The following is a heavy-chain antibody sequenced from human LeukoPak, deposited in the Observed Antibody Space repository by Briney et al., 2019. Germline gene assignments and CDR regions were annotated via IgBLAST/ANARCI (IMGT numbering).Heavy chain of an antibody. V-gene: IGHV1-3*01. D-gene: IGHD3-9*01. J-gene: IGHJ4*02. CDR1: GYIFTTSA. CDR3: TTSVSEGDEDGILTGFNY. Sequence: ASVKVSCKASGYIFTTSAIYWVRQAPGQRPEWMGWINAGNGNTKYSQKFQDRVSLTRDTSASAAYMELSRLTPEDTAVYYCTTSVSEGDEDGILTGFNYWGQGTLVNVSS. CDR2: INAGNGNT.